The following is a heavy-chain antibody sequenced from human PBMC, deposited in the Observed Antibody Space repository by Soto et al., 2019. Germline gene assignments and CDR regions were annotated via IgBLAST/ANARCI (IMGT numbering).Heavy chain of an antibody. D-gene: IGHD6-13*01. CDR1: GFTVSSNY. Sequence: EVQLVESGGGLVQPGVSLRLSCAASGFTVSSNYMSWVRQAPGKGLEWVSVIYSGGSTYYADSVKGRFTISRDNSKNTLYLQMNSLRAEDTAVYYCARDTHTRGIAAAGSDYWGQGTLVTVSS. CDR2: IYSGGST. V-gene: IGHV3-66*01. CDR3: ARDTHTRGIAAAGSDY. J-gene: IGHJ4*02.